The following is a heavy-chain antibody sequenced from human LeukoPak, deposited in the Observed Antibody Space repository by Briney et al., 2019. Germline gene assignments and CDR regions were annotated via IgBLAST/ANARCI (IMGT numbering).Heavy chain of an antibody. J-gene: IGHJ4*02. Sequence: PGGSLRLSCAASGFTFSSYGMHWVRRAPGKGLEWVAVISYDGSNKYYADSVKGRFTISRDNSKNTLYLQMNSLRGDDTAVYYCARDKGPAAIDYWGQGTLVTVSS. D-gene: IGHD2-2*01. CDR3: ARDKGPAAIDY. CDR2: ISYDGSNK. CDR1: GFTFSSYG. V-gene: IGHV3-30*03.